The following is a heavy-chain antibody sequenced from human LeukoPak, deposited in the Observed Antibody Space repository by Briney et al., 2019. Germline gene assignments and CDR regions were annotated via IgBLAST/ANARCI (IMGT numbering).Heavy chain of an antibody. CDR3: AKDHPSSAWFLCDY. Sequence: GGSLRLSCAASGFTFRSYGMHWVRQAPGKGLEWVAFIRYDGSNKYYADSVKGRFTISRDNSKNTLYLQMNSLRAEDTAVYYCAKDHPSSAWFLCDYWGQGTLVTVSS. D-gene: IGHD6-6*01. V-gene: IGHV3-30*02. CDR2: IRYDGSNK. J-gene: IGHJ4*02. CDR1: GFTFRSYG.